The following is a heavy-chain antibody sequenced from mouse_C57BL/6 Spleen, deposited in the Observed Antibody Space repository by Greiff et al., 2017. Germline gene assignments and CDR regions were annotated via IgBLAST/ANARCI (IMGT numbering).Heavy chain of an antibody. D-gene: IGHD2-4*01. V-gene: IGHV1-53*01. J-gene: IGHJ2*01. CDR1: GYTFTSYW. Sequence: VQLQPPGTELVKPGASVKLSCKASGYTFTSYWMHWVKQRPGQGLEWIGNINPSNGGTNYNEKFKSKATLTVDKSSSTAYMQLSSLTSEDSAVYYCAREGFYYDYDACYFDYWGQGTTLTVSS. CDR3: AREGFYYDYDACYFDY. CDR2: INPSNGGT.